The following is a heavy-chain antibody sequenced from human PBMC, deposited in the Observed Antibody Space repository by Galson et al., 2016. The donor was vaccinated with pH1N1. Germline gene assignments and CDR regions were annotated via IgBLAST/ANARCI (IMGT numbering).Heavy chain of an antibody. Sequence: QSGAEVKKPGDSLKIPCKASGYSFTNYWIGWVRQMPGKGLEWMGIIYPGDSDTRYSPSFQGQVTISADSSISTAYLRWSSLKASDTATYYCARHAGHLRAGSDAFDIWGPGTTVTVSS. J-gene: IGHJ3*02. CDR2: IYPGDSDT. CDR1: GYSFTNYW. CDR3: ARHAGHLRAGSDAFDI. V-gene: IGHV5-51*01. D-gene: IGHD5/OR15-5a*01.